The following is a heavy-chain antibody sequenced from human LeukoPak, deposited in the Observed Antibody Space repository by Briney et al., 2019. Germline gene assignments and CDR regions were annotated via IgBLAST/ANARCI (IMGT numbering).Heavy chain of an antibody. J-gene: IGHJ4*02. CDR1: GYTFTDYY. Sequence: ASVKASCKASGYTFTDYYIHWVRQAPGQGLEWMGRMNPKGDDTNYAQKFQGRVTMTRDTSISTVYMEVSRLISDDTAVYFCARDSYGSGSYSHFDYWGQGTLVTVSS. CDR3: ARDSYGSGSYSHFDY. CDR2: MNPKGDDT. D-gene: IGHD3-10*01. V-gene: IGHV1-2*06.